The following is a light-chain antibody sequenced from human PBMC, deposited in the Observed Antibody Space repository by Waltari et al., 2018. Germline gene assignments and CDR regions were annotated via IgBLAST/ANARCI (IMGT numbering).Light chain of an antibody. CDR3: LQHNSYSYT. CDR2: GAS. CDR1: QGSGNA. V-gene: IGKV1-17*01. Sequence: DIQMTQSPSSLSASVGDRVTITCRASQGSGNALGWFQQKPGRAPKRLIYGASTLQSGVPSRFSGSGSGTEFTLTISSLQPEDFATYYCLQHNSYSYTFGQGTKLDIK. J-gene: IGKJ2*01.